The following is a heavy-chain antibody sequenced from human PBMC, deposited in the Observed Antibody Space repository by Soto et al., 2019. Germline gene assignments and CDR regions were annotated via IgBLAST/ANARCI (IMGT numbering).Heavy chain of an antibody. Sequence: GGSLRLSCAASGFTFSSYAMSWVRQAPGKGLEWVSAISGSGGSTYYADSVKGRFTISRDISKNTLNLQMNSLRAEETAVYSCAKEKYCSGGSCFKGPYGLDVWGQGTTVTVSS. CDR3: AKEKYCSGGSCFKGPYGLDV. CDR2: ISGSGGST. J-gene: IGHJ6*02. D-gene: IGHD2-15*01. V-gene: IGHV3-23*01. CDR1: GFTFSSYA.